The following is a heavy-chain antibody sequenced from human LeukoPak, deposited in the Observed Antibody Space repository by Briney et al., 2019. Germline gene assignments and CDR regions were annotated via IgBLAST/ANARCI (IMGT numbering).Heavy chain of an antibody. CDR1: GGSISSYY. Sequence: SETLSLTCTVSGGSISSYYWSWIRQPAGKGLEWIGRIYTSGSTNYNPSLKSRVTMSVDTSKNQFSLKLSSATAADTAVYYCARGQRSDAGWGLYYYYYYIDVWGKGTTVTVSS. J-gene: IGHJ6*03. CDR3: ARGQRSDAGWGLYYYYYYIDV. CDR2: IYTSGST. V-gene: IGHV4-4*07. D-gene: IGHD3-10*01.